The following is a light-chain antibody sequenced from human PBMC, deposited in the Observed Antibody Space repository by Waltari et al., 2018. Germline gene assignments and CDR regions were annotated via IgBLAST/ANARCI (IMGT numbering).Light chain of an antibody. V-gene: IGKV2-28*01. J-gene: IGKJ3*01. Sequence: DILMTQSPLSLPVTPGEPASISCRSSQSLLHSNGYNYLDWYLQKPGQSPQVLIYLGSNRASGVPDRFSGSGSGTDFTLNISSLQPEDLATYYCLQTYSTLMFSFGPGTKVDL. CDR2: LGS. CDR1: QSLLHSNGYNY. CDR3: LQTYSTLMFS.